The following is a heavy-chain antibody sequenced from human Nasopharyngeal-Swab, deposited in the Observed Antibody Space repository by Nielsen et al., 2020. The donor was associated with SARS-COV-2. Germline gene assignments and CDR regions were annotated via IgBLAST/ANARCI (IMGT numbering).Heavy chain of an antibody. D-gene: IGHD5-18*01. J-gene: IGHJ6*03. CDR3: ARAEGYSYGPLIYYYYMDV. V-gene: IGHV3-30-3*01. Sequence: WIRQPPGKGLEWVAVISYDGSNKYYADSVKGRFTISRDNSKNTLYLQMTSLRAEDTAVYYCARAEGYSYGPLIYYYYMDVWGKGTTVTVSS. CDR2: ISYDGSNK.